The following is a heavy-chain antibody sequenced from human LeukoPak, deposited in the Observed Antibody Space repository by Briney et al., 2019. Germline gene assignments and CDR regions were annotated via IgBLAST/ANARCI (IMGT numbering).Heavy chain of an antibody. D-gene: IGHD2-15*01. Sequence: GGSLRFSCAASGFTFSSYWMSWVRQAPGQGLEWVANIKADGSEKFYVDSVKGRFTISRDNAKNSLYLQMNSLRAEDTAVYYCARVRIFVGRYFDCWGQGTLATVSS. V-gene: IGHV3-7*01. CDR2: IKADGSEK. J-gene: IGHJ4*03. CDR3: ARVRIFVGRYFDC. CDR1: GFTFSSYW.